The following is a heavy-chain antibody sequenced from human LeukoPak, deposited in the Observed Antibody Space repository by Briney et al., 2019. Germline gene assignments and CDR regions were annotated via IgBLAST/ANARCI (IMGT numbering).Heavy chain of an antibody. Sequence: PGGSLRLSCAASGFTFSSYGMHWVRQAPGKGLEWVALISHDGSNKYYADSVKGRFTISRDNSKNTLYLQMNSLRAEDTALYYCAKDGLYSSSWYPALFDYWGQGTLVTVSS. J-gene: IGHJ4*02. CDR3: AKDGLYSSSWYPALFDY. D-gene: IGHD6-13*01. CDR2: ISHDGSNK. CDR1: GFTFSSYG. V-gene: IGHV3-30*18.